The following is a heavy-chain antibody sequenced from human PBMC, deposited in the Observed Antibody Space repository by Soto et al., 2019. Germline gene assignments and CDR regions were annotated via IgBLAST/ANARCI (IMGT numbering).Heavy chain of an antibody. V-gene: IGHV4-39*07. CDR2: IYYSGST. CDR1: GGSISSSSYY. CDR3: ARDSTSSSWPNWFDP. J-gene: IGHJ5*02. D-gene: IGHD6-13*01. Sequence: SETLSLTCTVSGGSISSSSYYWGWIRQPPGKGLEWIGSIYYSGSTYYNPSLKSRVTISVDTSKNQFSLKLSSVTAADTAVYYCARDSTSSSWPNWFDPWGQGTLVTVSS.